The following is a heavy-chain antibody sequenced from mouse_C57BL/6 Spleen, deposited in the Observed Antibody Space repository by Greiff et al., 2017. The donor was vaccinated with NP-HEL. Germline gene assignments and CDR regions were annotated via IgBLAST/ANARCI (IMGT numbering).Heavy chain of an antibody. V-gene: IGHV1-15*01. Sequence: VQLQQSGAELVRPGASVTLSCKASGYTFTDYEMHWVKQTPVHGLEWIGAIDPETGGTAYNQKFKGKAILTADKSSSTAYMELRSLTSEDSAVYYCTRYYDPLDYWGQGTTLTVSS. D-gene: IGHD2-4*01. CDR2: IDPETGGT. CDR3: TRYYDPLDY. CDR1: GYTFTDYE. J-gene: IGHJ2*01.